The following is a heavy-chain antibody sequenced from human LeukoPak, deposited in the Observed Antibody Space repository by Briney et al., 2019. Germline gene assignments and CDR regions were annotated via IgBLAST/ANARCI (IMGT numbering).Heavy chain of an antibody. Sequence: SGGSLRLSCAASGFTFSNYWMHWVRQAPGKGLVWVSRINSDGSSTTYADSVKGRFTISRDNAKNTLYLQMNSLRAEDTAVYYCAREYYDSSGFRLDYWAREPWSPSPQ. CDR2: INSDGSST. CDR1: GFTFSNYW. D-gene: IGHD3-22*01. V-gene: IGHV3-74*01. CDR3: AREYYDSSGFRLDY. J-gene: IGHJ4*02.